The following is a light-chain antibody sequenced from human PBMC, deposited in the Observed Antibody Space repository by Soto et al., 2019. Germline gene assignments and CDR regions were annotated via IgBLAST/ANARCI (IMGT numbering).Light chain of an antibody. CDR1: SSDVGSDNL. J-gene: IGLJ1*01. V-gene: IGLV2-23*01. CDR2: EGS. CDR3: CSYAGNSTYV. Sequence: QSALTQPASVSGSPGQSITISCTGTSSDVGSDNLVSWYQQHPGKAPKLMIYEGSKRPSGVSNRFSGSKSGNTASLTISGLQAEDESDYYCCSYAGNSTYVFGTGTKVT.